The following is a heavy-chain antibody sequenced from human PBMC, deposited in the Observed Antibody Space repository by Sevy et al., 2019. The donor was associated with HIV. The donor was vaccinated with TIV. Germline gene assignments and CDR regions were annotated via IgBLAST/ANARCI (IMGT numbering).Heavy chain of an antibody. CDR1: GFTFSSYA. CDR2: ISGSGGST. Sequence: GGSLRLSCAASGFTFSSYAMSWVRQAPGKGLEWVSAISGSGGSTYYADSVKGRLTISRDNSKNTLYLQMNSLRAEDTAVYYCAYGYGYCSGGSCLSFQHWGQGTLVTVSS. D-gene: IGHD2-15*01. CDR3: AYGYGYCSGGSCLSFQH. J-gene: IGHJ1*01. V-gene: IGHV3-23*01.